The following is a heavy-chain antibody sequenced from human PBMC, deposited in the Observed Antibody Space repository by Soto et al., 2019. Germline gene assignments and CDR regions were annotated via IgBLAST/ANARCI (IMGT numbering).Heavy chain of an antibody. V-gene: IGHV3-48*03. Sequence: GGSLRLSCAASGFTFSSYEMNWVRQAPGKGLEWVSYISSSGSTIYYADSVKGRFTISRDNAKNSLYLQMNSLRAEDTAVYYCARDLPRGRSVDYWGQGTLVTVSS. CDR2: ISSSGSTI. J-gene: IGHJ4*02. D-gene: IGHD3-10*01. CDR1: GFTFSSYE. CDR3: ARDLPRGRSVDY.